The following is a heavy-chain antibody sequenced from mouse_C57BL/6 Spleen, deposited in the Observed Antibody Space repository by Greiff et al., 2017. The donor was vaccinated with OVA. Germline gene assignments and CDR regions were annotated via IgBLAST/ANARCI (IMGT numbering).Heavy chain of an antibody. D-gene: IGHD1-1*01. J-gene: IGHJ4*01. V-gene: IGHV1-64*01. CDR1: GYTFTSYW. CDR2: IHPNSGST. CDR3: ARGDTVVATDAMDY. Sequence: QVQLQQPGAELVKPGASVKLSCKASGYTFTSYWMHWVKQRPGQGLEWIGMIHPNSGSTNYNEKFKSKATLTVDNSYSTAYMQLSSLTSEDSAVYYCARGDTVVATDAMDYWGQGTSVTVSS.